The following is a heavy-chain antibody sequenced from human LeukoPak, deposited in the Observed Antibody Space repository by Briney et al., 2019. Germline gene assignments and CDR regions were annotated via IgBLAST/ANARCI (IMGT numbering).Heavy chain of an antibody. J-gene: IGHJ4*02. CDR3: ARGQWTSYYFDY. V-gene: IGHV4-59*01. CDR2: IYYSGST. D-gene: IGHD2-2*01. Sequence: SETLSLTCTVSGGSISSYYWSWIRQPPGKGLEWIGYIYYSGSTNYNPSLKSRVTISVDTSKNQFSLKLSSVTAADTAVYYCARGQWTSYYFDYWGQGTLVTVSS. CDR1: GGSISSYY.